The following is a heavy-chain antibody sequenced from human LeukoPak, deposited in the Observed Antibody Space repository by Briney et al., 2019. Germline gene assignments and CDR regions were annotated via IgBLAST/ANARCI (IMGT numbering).Heavy chain of an antibody. CDR2: IIPIFGTA. Sequence: ASVKVSCKASGYTFTSYYMHWVRQAPGQGLEWMGGIIPIFGTANYAQKFQGRVTITADESTSTAYMELSSLRSEDTAVYYCAREGYCSSTSCSNWFDPWGQGTLVTVSS. V-gene: IGHV1-69*13. CDR1: GYTFTSYY. D-gene: IGHD2-2*01. CDR3: AREGYCSSTSCSNWFDP. J-gene: IGHJ5*02.